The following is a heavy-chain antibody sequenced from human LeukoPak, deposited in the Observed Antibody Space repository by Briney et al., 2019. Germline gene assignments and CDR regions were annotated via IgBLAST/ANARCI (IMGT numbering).Heavy chain of an antibody. V-gene: IGHV4-4*07. Sequence: SETLSLTCTVSGGSISSYYWSWIRQPAGKGLEWIGRIYTGGTTKFNPSLESRVTMSVDTSNNQFSLKLNSVTAADTAVYYCARSAGWYWYFDLWGRGTLVTVSS. CDR3: ARSAGWYWYFDL. J-gene: IGHJ2*01. CDR2: IYTGGTT. CDR1: GGSISSYY. D-gene: IGHD6-19*01.